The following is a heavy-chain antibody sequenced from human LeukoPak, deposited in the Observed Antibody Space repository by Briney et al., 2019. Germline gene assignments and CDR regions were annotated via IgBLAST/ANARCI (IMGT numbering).Heavy chain of an antibody. V-gene: IGHV1-46*01. D-gene: IGHD3-16*02. CDR1: GYTFTGYY. CDR3: ARRDDYVWGSYRPSGLDY. CDR2: INPSGGST. J-gene: IGHJ4*02. Sequence: ASVKVSCKASGYTFTGYYMHWVRQAPGQGLEWMGWINPSGGSTSYAQKFQGRVTMTRDTSTSTVYMELSSLRSEDTAVYYCARRDDYVWGSYRPSGLDYWGQGTLVTVSS.